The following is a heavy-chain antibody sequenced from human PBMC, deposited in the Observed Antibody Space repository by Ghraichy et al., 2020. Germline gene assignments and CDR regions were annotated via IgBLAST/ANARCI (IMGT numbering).Heavy chain of an antibody. CDR1: GFIFNTYA. V-gene: IGHV3-23*01. Sequence: LSLTCAASGFIFNTYAMGWVRQAPGKGLEWVSGIAGSGRRTYYADSVKGRFTISRDNSKNMLYLQMNSLRAEDTAVYYCAKDLGEMATVTISGNYFDSWGQGTLVTVSS. J-gene: IGHJ4*02. D-gene: IGHD4-17*01. CDR2: IAGSGRRT. CDR3: AKDLGEMATVTISGNYFDS.